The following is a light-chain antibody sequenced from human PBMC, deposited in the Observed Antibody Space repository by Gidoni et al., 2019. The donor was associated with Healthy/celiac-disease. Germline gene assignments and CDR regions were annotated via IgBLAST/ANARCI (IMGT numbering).Light chain of an antibody. CDR3: AAWDDSLSGPV. CDR2: RNN. J-gene: IGLJ2*01. Sequence: QSVLTQPPSATLSHSAGQRVTISCSGSSSNIGSNYVYWSQQLPGTAPKLLICRNNQRPSGVPDRFSGSKSGTSASLAISGLRSEDEADYYCAAWDDSLSGPVFGGGTKLTVL. CDR1: SSNIGSNY. V-gene: IGLV1-47*01.